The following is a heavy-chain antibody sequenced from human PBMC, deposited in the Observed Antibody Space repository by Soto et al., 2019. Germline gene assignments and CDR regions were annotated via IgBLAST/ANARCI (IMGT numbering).Heavy chain of an antibody. Sequence: QVQLQESGPGLVKPSQTLSLTCTVSGGSISSGGYYWSWIRQHPGKGLEWIGYIYYSGSTYYNQSLKRRGTISVDTSKNQFYLKLSSVTAADTAVYYCAAGWFGELPQYYFDYWGQGTLVTVSS. D-gene: IGHD3-10*01. J-gene: IGHJ4*02. V-gene: IGHV4-31*03. CDR2: IYYSGST. CDR3: AAGWFGELPQYYFDY. CDR1: GGSISSGGYY.